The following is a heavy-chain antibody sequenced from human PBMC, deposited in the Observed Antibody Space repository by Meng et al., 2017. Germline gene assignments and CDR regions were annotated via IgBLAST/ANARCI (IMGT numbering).Heavy chain of an antibody. CDR3: ATTLNYDFWSGFYY. D-gene: IGHD3-3*01. V-gene: IGHV1-8*03. Sequence: LLQPGVGLKKPGSSWKVSCKAPGGTFSSYAISWVRQAPGQGLEWMGWMNPNSGNTGYAQKFQGRVSISRDTSASTAYMELRSLRFEDTAVYYCATTLNYDFWSGFYYWGQGTLVTVSS. CDR2: MNPNSGNT. J-gene: IGHJ4*02. CDR1: GGTFSSYA.